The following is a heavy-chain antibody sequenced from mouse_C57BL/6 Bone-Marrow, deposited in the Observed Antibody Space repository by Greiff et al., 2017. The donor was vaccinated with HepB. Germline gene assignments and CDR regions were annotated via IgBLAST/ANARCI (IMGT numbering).Heavy chain of an antibody. Sequence: VMLVESGPGLVQPSQSLSITCTVSGFSLTSYGVHWVRQSPGKGLEWLGVIWSGGSTDYNAAFISRLSISKDNSKSQVFFKMNSLQADDTAIYYCARRTNWENYYAMDYWGQGTSVTVSS. V-gene: IGHV2-2*01. D-gene: IGHD4-1*01. CDR1: GFSLTSYG. J-gene: IGHJ4*01. CDR3: ARRTNWENYYAMDY. CDR2: IWSGGST.